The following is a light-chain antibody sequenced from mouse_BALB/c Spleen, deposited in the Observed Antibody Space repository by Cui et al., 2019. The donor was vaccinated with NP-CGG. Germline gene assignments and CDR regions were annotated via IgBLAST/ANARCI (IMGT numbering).Light chain of an antibody. CDR2: GTN. J-gene: IGLJ1*01. Sequence: QAVVTHESALTTSPGETVTLTCRSSTGAVTTNNYANWVQEKPDHVFTGLIGGTNNRAPGVPARFSGSLIGDKAALTITGAQTEDEAIYFCALWYSNHWVFGGGTKLTVL. CDR1: TGAVTTNNY. CDR3: ALWYSNHWV. V-gene: IGLV1*01.